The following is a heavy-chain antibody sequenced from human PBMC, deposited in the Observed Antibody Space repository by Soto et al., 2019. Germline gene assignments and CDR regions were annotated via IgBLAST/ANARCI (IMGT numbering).Heavy chain of an antibody. CDR2: IYYSGST. V-gene: IGHV4-59*08. Sequence: SETLSLTCTVSGGSISSYYWSWIRQPPGKGLKWIGYIYYSGSTNYNPSLKSRVTISVDTSKNQFSLKLSSVTAADTAVYYCARQLGYCSGGSCHRWFDPWGQGTLVTVSS. CDR1: GGSISSYY. CDR3: ARQLGYCSGGSCHRWFDP. J-gene: IGHJ5*02. D-gene: IGHD2-15*01.